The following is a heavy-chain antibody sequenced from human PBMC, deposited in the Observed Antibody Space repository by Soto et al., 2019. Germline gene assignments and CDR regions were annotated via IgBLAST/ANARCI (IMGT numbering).Heavy chain of an antibody. CDR1: GGSFSGYY. CDR2: INHSGST. CDR3: ARGNLGATNRDAFDI. D-gene: IGHD1-26*01. J-gene: IGHJ3*02. Sequence: SSETLSLTCAVYGGSFSGYYWSWIRQPPGKGLEWIGEINHSGSTNYNPSLKSRVTISVDTSKNQFSLKLSSVTAADTAVYYCARGNLGATNRDAFDIWGQGTMVTVSS. V-gene: IGHV4-34*01.